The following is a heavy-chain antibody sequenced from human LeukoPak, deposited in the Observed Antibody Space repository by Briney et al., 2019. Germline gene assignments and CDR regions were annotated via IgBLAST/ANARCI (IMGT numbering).Heavy chain of an antibody. CDR1: GFIFNTYA. CDR3: ARDRPILHFDP. CDR2: ISGSGGGT. V-gene: IGHV3-23*01. J-gene: IGHJ5*02. D-gene: IGHD1-26*01. Sequence: GSLRLSCAASGFIFNTYAMNWVRQAPGKGLEWVSAISGSGGGTYYADSVKGRFTISRDNSKNTLYLQMNSLRAEDTAVYYCARDRPILHFDPWGQGTLVTVSS.